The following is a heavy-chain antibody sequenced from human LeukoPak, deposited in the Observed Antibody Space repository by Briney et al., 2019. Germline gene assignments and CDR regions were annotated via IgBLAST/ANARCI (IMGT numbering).Heavy chain of an antibody. V-gene: IGHV3-7*01. CDR1: GLTFSGFG. D-gene: IGHD3-10*01. CDR2: IKQDGSEK. CDR3: VRYYTRHSWHFDL. Sequence: GGSLRLSCAASGLTFSGFGMSWVRQAPGKGLEWVANIKQDGSEKYYVDSVKGRFTISRDNAKNSLYLQMNSLRAEDTAVYYCVRYYTRHSWHFDLWGRGTLVTVSS. J-gene: IGHJ2*01.